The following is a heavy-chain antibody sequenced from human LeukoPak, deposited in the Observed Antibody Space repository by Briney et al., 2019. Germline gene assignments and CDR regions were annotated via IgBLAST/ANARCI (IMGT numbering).Heavy chain of an antibody. J-gene: IGHJ2*01. Sequence: GGSLRLSCAASGFPFSDYYMTWIRQTPGKGLEWLSYINSTGTISYADSVKGGSTTCRDNAKTALYVQRSSLRAEDTAVYYCASLSSGWRNWYFDLWGRGTLVTVSS. CDR2: INSTGTI. CDR1: GFPFSDYY. CDR3: ASLSSGWRNWYFDL. D-gene: IGHD6-19*01. V-gene: IGHV3-11*01.